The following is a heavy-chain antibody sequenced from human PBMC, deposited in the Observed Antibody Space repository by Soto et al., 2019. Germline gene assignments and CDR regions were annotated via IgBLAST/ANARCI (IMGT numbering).Heavy chain of an antibody. CDR2: ISGIGGIT. J-gene: IGHJ5*02. Sequence: SLRLSCAASGFTFSSYAMSWFLQAPVKVLDCVSAISGIGGITYYSDSVKCRFTISMDNSKNTLYLQINSLRAEDTALYYCAKAFYYDSSCYNWFDPWGQGNLVTVSS. CDR1: GFTFSSYA. D-gene: IGHD3-22*01. CDR3: AKAFYYDSSCYNWFDP. V-gene: IGHV3-23*01.